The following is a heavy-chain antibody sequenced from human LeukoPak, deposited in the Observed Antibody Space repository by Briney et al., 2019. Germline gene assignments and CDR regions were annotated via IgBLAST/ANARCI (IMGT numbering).Heavy chain of an antibody. Sequence: SETLSLTCAVYGGSFSGYYWSWIRQPPGKGLEWIGEINHSGSTNYNPSLKSRVTISVDTSKNQFSLKLSSVTAAETAVYYCARALVTHWFDPWGQGTLVTVSS. CDR1: GGSFSGYY. CDR2: INHSGST. CDR3: ARALVTHWFDP. J-gene: IGHJ5*02. V-gene: IGHV4-34*01. D-gene: IGHD2-21*02.